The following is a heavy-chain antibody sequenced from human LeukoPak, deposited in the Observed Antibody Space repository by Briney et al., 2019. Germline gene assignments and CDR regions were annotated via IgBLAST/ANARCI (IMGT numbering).Heavy chain of an antibody. CDR1: GFTFSNYG. CDR3: AKAKSYYSNYDY. V-gene: IGHV3-23*01. CDR2: ISGSGANT. D-gene: IGHD4-11*01. Sequence: GGSLRLSCAASGFTFSNYGMSWVRQAPGKGLEWVSISGSGANTYYADSVKGRFTISRDNSKNTLYLQVNSLRAEDTAVYYCAKAKSYYSNYDYWGQGTLVTVSS. J-gene: IGHJ4*02.